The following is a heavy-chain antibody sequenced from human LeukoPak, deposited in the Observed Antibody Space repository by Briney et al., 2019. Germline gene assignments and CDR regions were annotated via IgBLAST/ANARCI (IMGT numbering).Heavy chain of an antibody. Sequence: SETLSLTCAVYGVSFSGYYWSWIRQPPGKGLEWIGEINHSGSTNYNPSLKSRVTISVDTSKNQFSLKLSSVTAADTAVYYCASFPVVVAATPPPRGYWGQGTLVTVSS. D-gene: IGHD2-15*01. J-gene: IGHJ4*02. CDR2: INHSGST. CDR3: ASFPVVVAATPPPRGY. V-gene: IGHV4-34*01. CDR1: GVSFSGYY.